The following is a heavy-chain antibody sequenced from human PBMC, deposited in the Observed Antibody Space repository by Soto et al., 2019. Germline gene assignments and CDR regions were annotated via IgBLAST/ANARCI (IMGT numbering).Heavy chain of an antibody. CDR2: INGDGSDT. CDR1: GFTFSGSW. D-gene: IGHD3-10*01. V-gene: IGHV3-74*01. J-gene: IGHJ4*02. Sequence: EVQLVESGGGLVQPGGSPRLSCAASGFTFSGSWMHWVRQAPGKGLVWVSRINGDGSDTSYVDFVKGRFTISRDDAKNTLFLQMNGLRAEDTAVYYRARGIFGSGTANDYWGQGTLVTVSS. CDR3: ARGIFGSGTANDY.